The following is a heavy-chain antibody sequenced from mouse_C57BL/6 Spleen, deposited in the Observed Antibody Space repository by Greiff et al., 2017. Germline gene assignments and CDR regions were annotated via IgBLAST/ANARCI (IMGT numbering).Heavy chain of an antibody. CDR3: ARGDYDYDY. CDR1: GYTFTSYW. Sequence: QVQLKPPGAELVKPGASVKLSCKASGYTFTSYWMHWVKQRPGKGLEWIGMIHPNSGSTNYNEKFKIKATLTVDKSSSTAYMQLCRLTSVDSAVNYCARGDYDYDYWGQGTTLTVSS. J-gene: IGHJ2*01. V-gene: IGHV1-64*01. CDR2: IHPNSGST. D-gene: IGHD2-4*01.